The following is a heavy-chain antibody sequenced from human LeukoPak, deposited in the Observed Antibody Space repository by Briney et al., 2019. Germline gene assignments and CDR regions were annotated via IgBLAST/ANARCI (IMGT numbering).Heavy chain of an antibody. V-gene: IGHV4-61*02. Sequence: SETLSLTCTASGGSISSGSYYWSWIRQPAGKGLEWIGRIYTSGSTNYNPSLKSRVTISVDTSKNQFSLRLSSVTAADTAVYYCVRSSSSIFDYWGQGTLVTVSS. CDR3: VRSSSSIFDY. CDR1: GGSISSGSYY. D-gene: IGHD6-6*01. CDR2: IYTSGST. J-gene: IGHJ4*02.